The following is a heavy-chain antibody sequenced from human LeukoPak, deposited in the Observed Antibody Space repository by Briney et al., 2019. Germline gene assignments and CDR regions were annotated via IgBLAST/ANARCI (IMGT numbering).Heavy chain of an antibody. CDR3: ARHFTYYYDSNGYPRDAFDV. D-gene: IGHD3-22*01. J-gene: IGHJ3*01. CDR1: GGSISGYY. V-gene: IGHV4-59*08. Sequence: SETLSLTCTVSGGSISGYYWSWIRQSPGKGLLWFGYIYYSGSTNYNPSLKSRVTISVDMSKNQFSLKLSSVTAADTALYYCARHFTYYYDSNGYPRDAFDVWGQGTVVTVSS. CDR2: IYYSGST.